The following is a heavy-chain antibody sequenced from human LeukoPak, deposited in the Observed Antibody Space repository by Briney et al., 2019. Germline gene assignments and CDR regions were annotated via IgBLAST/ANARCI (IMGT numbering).Heavy chain of an antibody. CDR1: GYTFTGYY. J-gene: IGHJ5*02. Sequence: ASVTVSCRASGYTFTGYYMHWVRQAPGQGLEWMGWINPNSGGTNYAQKFQGRVTMTRDTSISTAYMELSRLRSDDTAVYYCARGYCSGGSCYSGNWFDPWGQGTLVTVSS. CDR2: INPNSGGT. CDR3: ARGYCSGGSCYSGNWFDP. D-gene: IGHD2-15*01. V-gene: IGHV1-2*02.